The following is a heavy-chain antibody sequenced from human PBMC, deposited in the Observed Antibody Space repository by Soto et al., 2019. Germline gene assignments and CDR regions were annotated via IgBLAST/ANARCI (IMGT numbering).Heavy chain of an antibody. CDR2: IYSGGST. J-gene: IGHJ6*02. CDR1: GFTVSSNY. Sequence: EVQLVETGGGLIQPGGSLRLSCAASGFTVSSNYMSWVRQAPGKGLEWVSVIYSGGSTYYADSVKGRFTISRDNSKNTLYLQMNSLRAEDTAVYYCAKDRAVAGDYYGMDVWGQGTTVTVSS. D-gene: IGHD6-19*01. CDR3: AKDRAVAGDYYGMDV. V-gene: IGHV3-53*02.